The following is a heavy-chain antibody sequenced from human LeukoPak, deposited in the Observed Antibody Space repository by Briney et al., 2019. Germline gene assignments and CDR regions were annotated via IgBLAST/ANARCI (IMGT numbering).Heavy chain of an antibody. D-gene: IGHD2-21*01. Sequence: PGGSLRLSCAASGFTFSSYAMSWVRQAPGKGLEWVSAISGSGGSTYYADSVKGRFTISRDNAKNSLYRQMNSLRAEDTALYSCAKGFIGFATFDIWGTGKTVTVSS. CDR2: ISGSGGST. CDR1: GFTFSSYA. J-gene: IGHJ3*02. CDR3: AKGFIGFATFDI. V-gene: IGHV3-23*01.